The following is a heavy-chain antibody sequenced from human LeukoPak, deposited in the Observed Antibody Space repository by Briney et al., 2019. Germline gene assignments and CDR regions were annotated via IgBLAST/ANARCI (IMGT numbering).Heavy chain of an antibody. CDR1: GGSISSGGYY. Sequence: NPSETLSLTCTVSGGSISSGGYYWSWIRQHPGKGLEWIGYIYYSGSTYYNPSLKSRVTISVDTSKNQFSLELSSVTAADTAVYYCARASSGYYYDYWGQGTLVTVSS. V-gene: IGHV4-31*03. D-gene: IGHD3-22*01. CDR2: IYYSGST. J-gene: IGHJ4*02. CDR3: ARASSGYYYDY.